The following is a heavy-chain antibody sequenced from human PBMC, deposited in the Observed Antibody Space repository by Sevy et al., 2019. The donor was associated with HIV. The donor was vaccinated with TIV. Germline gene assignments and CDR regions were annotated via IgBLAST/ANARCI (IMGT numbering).Heavy chain of an antibody. CDR2: ISASGTTI. V-gene: IGHV3-11*01. D-gene: IGHD4-17*01. CDR3: ARAEEDADYPSYYFYGMDV. J-gene: IGHJ6*02. CDR1: GFIFSNYS. Sequence: GGSLRLSCAASGFIFSNYSMSWIRQAPGKGLEWVSYISASGTTIFYADSVKGRFTISRDNAKNSLYLQMNILRAEDTAVYFCARAEEDADYPSYYFYGMDVWGQGTTVTVSS.